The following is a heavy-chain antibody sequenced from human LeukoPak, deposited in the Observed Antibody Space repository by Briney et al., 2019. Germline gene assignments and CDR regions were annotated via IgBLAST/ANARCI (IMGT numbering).Heavy chain of an antibody. J-gene: IGHJ6*03. CDR2: INHSGST. D-gene: IGHD3-10*01. CDR1: GGSFSGYY. V-gene: IGHV4-34*01. CDR3: ARLYEHRSWVVRGVPIYYYYYMDV. Sequence: PSETLSLTCAVYGGSFSGYYWSWIRQPPGKGLEWIGEINHSGSTNYNPSLKSRVTISVDTSKNQFSLKLSSVTAADTAVYYCARLYEHRSWVVRGVPIYYYYYMDVWGKGTTVTISS.